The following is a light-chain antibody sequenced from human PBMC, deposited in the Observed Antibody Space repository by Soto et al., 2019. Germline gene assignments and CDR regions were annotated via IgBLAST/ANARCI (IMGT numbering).Light chain of an antibody. J-gene: IGLJ1*01. CDR1: SSDVGAYDY. V-gene: IGLV2-14*01. Sequence: QSVLTQPASVSGSPGQSITISCTGTSSDVGAYDYVSWYQQHPGKAPRLLIYEVFNRPSGVSARFSGSKSANTASLTISGLLSDDEADYYCSSYTTSSARVFGTGTKVTVL. CDR3: SSYTTSSARV. CDR2: EVF.